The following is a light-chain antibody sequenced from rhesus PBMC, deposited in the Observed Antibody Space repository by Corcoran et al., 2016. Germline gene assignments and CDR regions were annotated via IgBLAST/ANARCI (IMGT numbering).Light chain of an antibody. CDR2: DAS. CDR1: QGISKY. J-gene: IGKJ4*01. V-gene: IGKV1-25*01. Sequence: DIQMTQSPSSLSASVGDTVTITCQASQGISKYLAWYQPKPGKAPNLLIYDASTLQSGVPSRFSGSGSGTEFTLTISSLPPEDFATYYCQQHNSYPLTFGGGTKVELK. CDR3: QQHNSYPLT.